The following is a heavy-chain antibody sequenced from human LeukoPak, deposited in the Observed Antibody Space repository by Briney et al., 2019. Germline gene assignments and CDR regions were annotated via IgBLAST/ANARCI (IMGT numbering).Heavy chain of an antibody. CDR2: LNNDGSST. CDR1: GFTFSNHW. D-gene: IGHD6-25*01. V-gene: IGHV3-74*01. CDR3: ARVRSGRYTVPGDY. Sequence: GRSLRLSCAASGFTFSNHWMHSVRHAPRKGLVWVSRLNNDGSSTNYADSVKGRFTISRDNAKNTLYLQMNSLRAEDTGVYYCARVRSGRYTVPGDYWGQGTLDTVPS. J-gene: IGHJ4*02.